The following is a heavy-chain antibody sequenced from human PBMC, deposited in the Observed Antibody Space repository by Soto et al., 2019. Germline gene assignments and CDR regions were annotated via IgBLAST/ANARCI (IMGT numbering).Heavy chain of an antibody. CDR3: ARDTGGSYDY. J-gene: IGHJ4*02. CDR2: SRNKANSYNT. V-gene: IGHV3-72*01. CDR1: GFTFSDYY. Sequence: EVQLVESGGGLVQPGGSLRLSCAASGFTFSDYYMDWIRQVPGKGLEWLGRSRNKANSYNTEYAASVKGRFSISRDYSNDSMYLQMNSLKNEDTAVYYCARDTGGSYDYWGQGALVTVSS. D-gene: IGHD1-26*01.